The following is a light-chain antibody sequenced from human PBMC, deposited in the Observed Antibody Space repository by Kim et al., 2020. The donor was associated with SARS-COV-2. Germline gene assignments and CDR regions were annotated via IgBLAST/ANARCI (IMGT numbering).Light chain of an antibody. CDR2: YYN. CDR1: SNRSRN. CDR3: YGRERGSSHRV. V-gene: IGLV3-21*01. Sequence: GTRARTSCGGYSNRSRNVYGCQQKPGQAPVLVLYYYNDRHPAIGDRFCGSSSGNAATVTITRGEAEDEDDDYCYGRERGSSHRVFGGGTQLTVL. J-gene: IGLJ3*02.